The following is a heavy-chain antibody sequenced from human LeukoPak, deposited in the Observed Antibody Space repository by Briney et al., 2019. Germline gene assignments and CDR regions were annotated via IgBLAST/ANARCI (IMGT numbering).Heavy chain of an antibody. CDR1: GGAISSGSYY. CDR3: ARGAIPGRMAAAGKSWFDP. D-gene: IGHD6-13*01. Sequence: SETLSLTCSVSGGAISSGSYYWGWIRQPPGKGLEWIGSIYYNGNTHYNPSLKSRVPISVDTSKNQFSLKLSSVTAAGTAVYYCARGAIPGRMAAAGKSWFDPWGQGTLVTVSS. CDR2: IYYNGNT. V-gene: IGHV4-39*01. J-gene: IGHJ5*02.